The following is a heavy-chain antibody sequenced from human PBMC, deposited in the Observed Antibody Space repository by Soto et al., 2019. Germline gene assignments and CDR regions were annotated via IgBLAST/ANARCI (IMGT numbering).Heavy chain of an antibody. CDR3: ASGGGYYDSSGYQRLDY. V-gene: IGHV1-69*01. CDR1: GLPFSSYA. D-gene: IGHD3-22*01. CDR2: IIPIFGTA. Sequence: SMKVSCQASGLPFSSYALSRVGPAPGKRLEWMGGIIPIFGTANYAQKFQGRVTITADESTSTAYMGLSSLRSEDTAVYYCASGGGYYDSSGYQRLDYWGQGTLVTVSS. J-gene: IGHJ4*02.